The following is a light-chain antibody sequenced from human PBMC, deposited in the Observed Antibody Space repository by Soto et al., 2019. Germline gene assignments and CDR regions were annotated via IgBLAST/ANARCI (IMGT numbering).Light chain of an antibody. Sequence: NFMLTQPHSVSESQGRTVTISCTGSSGSIASNYVQWYQQRPGSAPTTVIYEDNQRPSGVPDRFSGSIDSSSNSASLTISGLKTEDEADYYCQSYDSSNQGVFGGGTQLTVL. J-gene: IGLJ3*02. CDR3: QSYDSSNQGV. V-gene: IGLV6-57*02. CDR2: EDN. CDR1: SGSIASNY.